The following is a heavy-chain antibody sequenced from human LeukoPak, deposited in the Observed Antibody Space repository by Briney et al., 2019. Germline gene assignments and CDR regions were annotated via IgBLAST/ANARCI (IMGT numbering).Heavy chain of an antibody. V-gene: IGHV4-34*01. CDR1: GGSFSGYY. J-gene: IGHJ3*02. CDR2: INHSGST. CDR3: AREYSTSSTAFDI. Sequence: SETLSLTCAVYGGSFSGYYWSWIRQPPGKGLEWIGEINHSGSTNYNPPLKSRVTISIGMSKNQFSLKLSSVTAADTVVYFCAREYSTSSTAFDIWGQGTMVTVSS. D-gene: IGHD6-6*01.